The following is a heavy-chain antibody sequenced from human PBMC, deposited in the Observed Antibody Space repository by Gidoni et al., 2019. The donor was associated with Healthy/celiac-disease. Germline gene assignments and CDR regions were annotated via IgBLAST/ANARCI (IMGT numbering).Heavy chain of an antibody. CDR1: GYPFTGYY. CDR3: ARADFTVSSWSPVFDY. J-gene: IGHJ4*02. V-gene: IGHV1-2*04. CDR2: INPNSGGT. Sequence: QVQLVQSGAEVKKPGASVTVSCKASGYPFTGYYMHWVRQAPGQGFEWMGWINPNSGGTNYAQKFQGWVTMTRDTSISTAYMELSRLRPDDTAVYYCARADFTVSSWSPVFDYWGQGTLVTVSS. D-gene: IGHD6-13*01.